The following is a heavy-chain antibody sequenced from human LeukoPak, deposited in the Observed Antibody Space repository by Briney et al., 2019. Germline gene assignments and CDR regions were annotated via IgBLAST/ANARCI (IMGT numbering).Heavy chain of an antibody. CDR2: ISSSSSYI. D-gene: IGHD3-10*01. V-gene: IGHV3-21*01. CDR3: ARDVSSGSPQSLDY. CDR1: GFIFSSYS. J-gene: IGHJ4*02. Sequence: GGSLRLSCAASGFIFSSYSMNWVRQAPGKGLEWVSSISSSSSYIYYADSAKGRFTISRDNAKNSLYLQMNSLRAEDTAVYYCARDVSSGSPQSLDYWGQGTLVTVSS.